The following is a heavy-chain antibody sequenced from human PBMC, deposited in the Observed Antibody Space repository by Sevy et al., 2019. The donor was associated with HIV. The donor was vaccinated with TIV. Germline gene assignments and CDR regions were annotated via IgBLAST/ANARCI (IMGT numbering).Heavy chain of an antibody. D-gene: IGHD3-22*01. CDR3: ARVVYYYDRTAPRVAQTRFDP. CDR2: ISTTGDT. V-gene: IGHV3-13*01. J-gene: IGHJ5*02. CDR1: GFTFSSYD. Sequence: GGSLRLSCAASGFTFSSYDMHWVRQATGGGLEWVSGISTTGDTFYLGSVKGQFTISRENAKNSFYLQMNSLRAGDTAVYYCARVVYYYDRTAPRVAQTRFDPWGQGTLVTVSS.